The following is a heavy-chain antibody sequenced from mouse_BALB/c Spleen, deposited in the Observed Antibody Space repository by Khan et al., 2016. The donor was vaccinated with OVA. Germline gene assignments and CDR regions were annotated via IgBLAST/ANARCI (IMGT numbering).Heavy chain of an antibody. CDR1: GFSLSRYN. J-gene: IGHJ4*01. CDR2: IWGGGGT. D-gene: IGHD2-14*01. Sequence: QVQLKESGPGLVAPSQSLSITCTVSGFSLSRYNIHWVRQPPGKGLEWLGMIWGGGGTDYNSTLKSRLSISKDNSKSQVFLKMNSLQTDDTAMYYCARAYYRYYDYYAMDYWGQGTSVTVSS. CDR3: ARAYYRYYDYYAMDY. V-gene: IGHV2-6-4*01.